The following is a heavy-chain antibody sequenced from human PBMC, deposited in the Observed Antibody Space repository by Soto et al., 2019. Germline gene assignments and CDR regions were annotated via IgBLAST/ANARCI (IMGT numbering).Heavy chain of an antibody. CDR3: TSRSMIVVSNDAFDI. Sequence: PGGSLRLSCAASVLTFSGSAMHWVRQASGKGLEWVGRIRSKANSYATAYAASVKGRFTISRDDSKNTAYLQMNSLKTEDTAVYYCTSRSMIVVSNDAFDIWGQGTMVTVSS. CDR2: IRSKANSYAT. V-gene: IGHV3-73*01. CDR1: VLTFSGSA. J-gene: IGHJ3*02. D-gene: IGHD3-22*01.